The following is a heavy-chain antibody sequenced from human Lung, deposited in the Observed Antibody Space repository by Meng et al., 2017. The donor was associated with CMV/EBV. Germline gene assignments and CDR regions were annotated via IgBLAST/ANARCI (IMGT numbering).Heavy chain of an antibody. CDR2: ISSSGSTI. Sequence: GGSLRLXCAASGFTFSDYYMSWIRQAPGKGLEWVSYISSSGSTIYYADSVKGRFTISRDNAKNSLYLQMNSLRAEDTAVYYCARDKAYDFWSGHYYYGMDVWXQGTTVTVSS. D-gene: IGHD3-3*01. CDR3: ARDKAYDFWSGHYYYGMDV. V-gene: IGHV3-11*01. J-gene: IGHJ6*02. CDR1: GFTFSDYY.